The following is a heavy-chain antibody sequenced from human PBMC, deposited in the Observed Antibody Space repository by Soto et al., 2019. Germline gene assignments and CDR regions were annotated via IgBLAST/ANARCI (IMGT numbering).Heavy chain of an antibody. CDR2: INAGNGNT. J-gene: IGHJ3*02. D-gene: IGHD2-15*01. CDR3: ARAAAPDVDGFDI. Sequence: ASVKVSCKASGYTFTSYAMHWVRQAPGQRLEWMGWINAGNGNTKYSQKFQGRVTIMRDISASTAYMELSSLRCEETAVYYCARAAAPDVDGFDIWGQGTMVTVSS. CDR1: GYTFTSYA. V-gene: IGHV1-3*01.